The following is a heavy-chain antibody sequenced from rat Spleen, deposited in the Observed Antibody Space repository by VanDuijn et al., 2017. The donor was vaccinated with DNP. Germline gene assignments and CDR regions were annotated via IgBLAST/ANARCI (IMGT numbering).Heavy chain of an antibody. J-gene: IGHJ1*01. D-gene: IGHD1-1*01. CDR1: GFTFSDYN. CDR2: INTDGFTT. V-gene: IGHV5S23*01. Sequence: EVQLVESGGGLVQPGRSLKLSCAASGFTFSDYNMAWVRQAPGKGLEWVASINTDGFTTYYPASVMGRFTVSRHNAENTVYLQMNSLRSEATATYYCARGVYYYSATYWYFDFWGPGTMVTVSS. CDR3: ARGVYYYSATYWYFDF.